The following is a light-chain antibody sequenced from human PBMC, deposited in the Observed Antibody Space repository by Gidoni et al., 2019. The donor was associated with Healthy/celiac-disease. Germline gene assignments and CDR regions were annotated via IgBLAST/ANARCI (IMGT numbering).Light chain of an antibody. CDR3: QQRSNWPPQYT. CDR1: QSVSSY. J-gene: IGKJ2*01. V-gene: IGKV3-11*01. CDR2: DAS. Sequence: DIVLTQSPATLSLSPGERATLSCRASQSVSSYLAWYQQKPGQAPRLLIYDASNRATGIPARFSGSGSGTDFTLTISSLEPEDFAVYYCQQRSNWPPQYTFGQGTTLEIK.